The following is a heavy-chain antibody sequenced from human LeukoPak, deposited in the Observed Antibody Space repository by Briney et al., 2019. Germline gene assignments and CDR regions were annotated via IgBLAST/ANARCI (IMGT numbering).Heavy chain of an antibody. CDR1: RFTFSSYW. CDR3: ATYSSLNRREFQY. CDR2: IKQDGSEK. Sequence: GGSLRLSCAASRFTFSSYWMSWVRQAPGKGLEWVDNIKQDGSEKYYVDSVKGRFTISRDNAKNSLYLQMNSLRAEDTAVYYCATYSSLNRREFQYWGQGTLLTVSS. J-gene: IGHJ1*01. D-gene: IGHD3-22*01. V-gene: IGHV3-7*01.